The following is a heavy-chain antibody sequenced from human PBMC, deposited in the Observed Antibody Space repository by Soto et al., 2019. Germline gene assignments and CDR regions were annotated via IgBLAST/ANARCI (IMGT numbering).Heavy chain of an antibody. V-gene: IGHV3-23*01. CDR1: GFTFSSYA. CDR2: ISGSGGST. J-gene: IGHJ6*02. D-gene: IGHD3-16*01. CDR3: ANKGAYYYYGMDV. Sequence: VGSVRLSCAASGFTFSSYAMSWVRQAPGKGLEWVSAISGSGGSTYYADSVKGRFTISRDNSKNTLYLQMNSLRAEDTAVYYCANKGAYYYYGMDVWGQGTTVTVSS.